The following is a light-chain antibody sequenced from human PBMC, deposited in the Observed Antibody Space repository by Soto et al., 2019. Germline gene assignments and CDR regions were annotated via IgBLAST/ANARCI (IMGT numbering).Light chain of an antibody. CDR1: QSISNW. CDR3: QQYGET. Sequence: DIQMTQSPSTLSASVGDRVTIACRASQSISNWLAWYQQKPGKAPTLLIYDVSRLESGVPSRFSGSGSGTEFTLTINSLQPDDFATYYCQQYGETFGQGTKVDIK. CDR2: DVS. J-gene: IGKJ1*01. V-gene: IGKV1-5*01.